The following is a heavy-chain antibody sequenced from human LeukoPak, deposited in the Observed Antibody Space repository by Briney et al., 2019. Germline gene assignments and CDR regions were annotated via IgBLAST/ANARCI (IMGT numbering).Heavy chain of an antibody. CDR1: GFTFSSYE. V-gene: IGHV3-48*03. J-gene: IGHJ6*03. CDR3: ARDRNYYDSSGYYYVDYYYYMDV. CDR2: ISSSGSTI. Sequence: PGGSLRLPCAASGFTFSSYEMNWVRQAPGKGLEWVSYISSSGSTIYYADSVKGRFTISRDNAKNSLYLQMNSLRAEDTAVYYCARDRNYYDSSGYYYVDYYYYMDVWGKGTTVTVSS. D-gene: IGHD3-22*01.